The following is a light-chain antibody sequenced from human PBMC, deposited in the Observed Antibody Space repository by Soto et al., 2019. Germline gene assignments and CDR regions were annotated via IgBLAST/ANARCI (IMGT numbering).Light chain of an antibody. V-gene: IGLV2-8*01. CDR3: SSYAGSNGGVV. CDR2: EVS. J-gene: IGLJ2*01. Sequence: QSALTQPPSASGSPGQSVTISCTGTSSDVGSYKYVSWYQQHPGKAPKFMIYEVSKRPSGVPDRFSGSKSGNTASLTVSGIRGEVEAGYNSSSYAGSNGGVVFGGGTKLPVL. CDR1: SSDVGSYKY.